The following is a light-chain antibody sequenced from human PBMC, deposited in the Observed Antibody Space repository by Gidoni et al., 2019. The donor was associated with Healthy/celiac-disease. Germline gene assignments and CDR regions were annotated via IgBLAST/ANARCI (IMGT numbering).Light chain of an antibody. CDR1: QSLLHSNGYNY. Sequence: DLVMTQSPISLPVTPGEPASISCRFSQSLLHSNGYNYLDWYLQKPGQSPQLLIYLGSNRASGVPDRFSGSGSGTDFTLKISRVEAEDVGVYYCMQALQTPYSFGQGTKLEIK. V-gene: IGKV2-28*01. CDR2: LGS. CDR3: MQALQTPYS. J-gene: IGKJ2*03.